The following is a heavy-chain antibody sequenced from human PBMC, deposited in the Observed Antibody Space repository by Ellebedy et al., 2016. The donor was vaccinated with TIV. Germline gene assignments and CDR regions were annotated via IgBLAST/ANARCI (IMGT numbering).Heavy chain of an antibody. CDR3: ARLYSSGWYEAWFDP. J-gene: IGHJ5*02. V-gene: IGHV1-69*13. Sequence: SVKVSCXASGGTFSSYAISWVRQAPGQGLEWMGGIIPIFGTANYAQKFQGRGTITADESTSTAYMELSSLRSEDTAVYYCARLYSSGWYEAWFDPWGQGTLVTVSS. CDR1: GGTFSSYA. D-gene: IGHD6-19*01. CDR2: IIPIFGTA.